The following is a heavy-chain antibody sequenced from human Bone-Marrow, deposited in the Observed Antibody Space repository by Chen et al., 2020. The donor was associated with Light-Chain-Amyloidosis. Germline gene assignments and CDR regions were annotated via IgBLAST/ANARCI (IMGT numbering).Heavy chain of an antibody. J-gene: IGHJ3*02. V-gene: IGHV3-7*01. D-gene: IGHD3-16*01. CDR2: IKEDGSEK. CDR3: ASYNGGAALNI. Sequence: EAQLVESGGGLVQAGGSLRLSCAASGFTFSRYWMSWVRQAPGKGLEWVTNIKEDGSEKYYVDSVKGRFTISRDNAKNSVYLQMNSLKDEDTALYYCASYNGGAALNIWGQGTMVTVSS. CDR1: GFTFSRYW.